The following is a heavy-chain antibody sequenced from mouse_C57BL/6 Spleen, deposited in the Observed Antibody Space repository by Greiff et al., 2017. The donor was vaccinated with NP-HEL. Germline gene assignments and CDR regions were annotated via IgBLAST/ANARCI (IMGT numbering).Heavy chain of an antibody. CDR3: ASLYGSSFDY. V-gene: IGHV5-6*01. CDR1: GFTFSSYG. CDR2: ISSGGSYT. D-gene: IGHD1-1*01. Sequence: EVQGVESGGDLVKPGGSLKLSCAASGFTFSSYGMSWVRQTPDKRLEWVATISSGGSYTYYPDSVKGRFTIARDNAKNTLYLQMSSLKSEDTAMYYCASLYGSSFDYWGQGTTLTVSS. J-gene: IGHJ2*01.